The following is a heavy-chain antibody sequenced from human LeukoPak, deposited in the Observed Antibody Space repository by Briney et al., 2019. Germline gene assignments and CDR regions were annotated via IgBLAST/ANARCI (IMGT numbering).Heavy chain of an antibody. CDR1: GFTFSSYA. J-gene: IGHJ4*02. V-gene: IGHV3-23*01. Sequence: KTGGSLRLSCAASGFTFSSYAMSWVRQAPGKGLEWVSAISGGGGSTYYADSVKGRFTISRDNSKNTLYLQMNSLRAEDTAVYYCAKSYSSGWNYFDYWGQGTLVTVSS. D-gene: IGHD6-19*01. CDR3: AKSYSSGWNYFDY. CDR2: ISGGGGST.